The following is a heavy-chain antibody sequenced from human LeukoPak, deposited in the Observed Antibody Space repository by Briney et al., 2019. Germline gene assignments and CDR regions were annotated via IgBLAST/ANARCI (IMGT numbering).Heavy chain of an antibody. D-gene: IGHD3-3*01. V-gene: IGHV4-39*01. CDR2: IYYSGST. CDR1: GGSISSSSYY. CDR3: SRHLEWLPFDP. Sequence: PSETLSLTCTVSGGSISSSSYYWGWIRQPPGKGLEWIGSIYYSGSTYYNPSLKSRVTISVDTSKNQFSLKLSSVTAADTAVYYCSRHLEWLPFDPWGQGTLVTVSS. J-gene: IGHJ5*02.